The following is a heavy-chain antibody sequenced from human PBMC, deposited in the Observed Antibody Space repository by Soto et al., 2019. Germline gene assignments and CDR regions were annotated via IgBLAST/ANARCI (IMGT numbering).Heavy chain of an antibody. CDR3: AREDEMATITRY. V-gene: IGHV1-8*01. D-gene: IGHD5-12*01. CDR2: IVVGSGNT. J-gene: IGHJ4*02. CDR1: GYTFTSYD. Sequence: ASVKVSCKASGYTFTSYDINWVRQATGQGLEWIGGIVVGSGNTNYAQKFQERVTITTDKSTSTAYMELSSLRSEDTAVYYCAREDEMATITRYWGQGTLVTV.